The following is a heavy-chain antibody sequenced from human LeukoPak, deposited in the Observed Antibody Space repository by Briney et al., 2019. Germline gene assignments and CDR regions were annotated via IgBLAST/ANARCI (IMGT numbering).Heavy chain of an antibody. D-gene: IGHD3-10*01. CDR3: ARRGNYYGSGSNNWFDP. CDR1: GFTFDDYA. CDR2: IYSSGST. V-gene: IGHV3-66*04. Sequence: GGSLRLSCAASGFTFDDYAMHWVRQAPGKGLEWVSIIYSSGSTYYADSVKGRFTISRDNSKNTLYLQMNSLRAEDTAVYYCARRGNYYGSGSNNWFDPWGQGTLVTVSS. J-gene: IGHJ5*02.